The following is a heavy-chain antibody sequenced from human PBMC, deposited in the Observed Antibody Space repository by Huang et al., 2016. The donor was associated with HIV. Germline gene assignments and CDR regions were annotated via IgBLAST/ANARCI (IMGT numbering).Heavy chain of an antibody. CDR1: GGSFKISG. D-gene: IGHD3-9*01. CDR2: SLPRLWRA. V-gene: IGHV1-69*13. CDR3: ASGAPYEIWTPYYSGWHYSMDV. J-gene: IGHJ6*03. Sequence: QVHLVQSGAEVKKPGSSVRVSCTASGGSFKISGFSWVRQAPGQGIEWLGGSLPRLWRAKYAEKSSDRVTSTARESTTTVYMDLTSLRPEDTAVYYCASGAPYEIWTPYYSGWHYSMDVWGEGTTVTVSS.